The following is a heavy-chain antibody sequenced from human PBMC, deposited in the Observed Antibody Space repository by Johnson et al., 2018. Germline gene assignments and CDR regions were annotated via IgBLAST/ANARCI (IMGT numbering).Heavy chain of an antibody. Sequence: QVQLVQSGAEVKKPGASVKVSCKASGSTFTNYDINWVRQATGQGLEWMGWMKPNSGNTGYAPEFQGRLTMTRDTSTSTAYMELSSLRSKDTAVYYCAEGTENAAAAMGYWGQGTMVTVSS. J-gene: IGHJ4*02. D-gene: IGHD2-2*01. V-gene: IGHV1-8*01. CDR1: GSTFTNYD. CDR2: MKPNSGNT. CDR3: AEGTENAAAAMGY.